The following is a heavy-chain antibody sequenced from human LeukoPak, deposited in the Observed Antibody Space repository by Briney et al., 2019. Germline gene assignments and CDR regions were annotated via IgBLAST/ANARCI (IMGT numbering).Heavy chain of an antibody. J-gene: IGHJ6*03. Sequence: GGSLRLSCAASGFTVSTNYMSWVRQAPGKGLEWGSVIYSGGTTYYADSVKGRFTISRDNSKNTVYLQMSSLRAEDTAVYYCARATFWSGYQRDSWYMDVWGKGTPVTVSS. V-gene: IGHV3-66*02. D-gene: IGHD3-3*01. CDR1: GFTVSTNY. CDR2: IYSGGTT. CDR3: ARATFWSGYQRDSWYMDV.